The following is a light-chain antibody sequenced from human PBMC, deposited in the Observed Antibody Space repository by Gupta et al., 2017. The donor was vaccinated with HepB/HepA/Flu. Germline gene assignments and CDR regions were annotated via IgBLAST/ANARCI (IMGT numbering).Light chain of an antibody. CDR3: QQYNNWPRT. Sequence: EIVMTQSPATLSASPGERATLSCRASQSVTTKLAWYQQKPGHAPRLLIYGASTRATGIPARFSGSGSGTEFTLTISSLQSEDFAVYYCQQYNNWPRTVGQGTKVEIK. J-gene: IGKJ1*01. CDR1: QSVTTK. V-gene: IGKV3-15*01. CDR2: GAS.